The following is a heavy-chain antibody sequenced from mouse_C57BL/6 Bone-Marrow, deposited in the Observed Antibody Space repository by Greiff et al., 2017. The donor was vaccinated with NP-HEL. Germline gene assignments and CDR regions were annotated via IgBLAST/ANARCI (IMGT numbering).Heavy chain of an antibody. J-gene: IGHJ2*01. CDR1: GYAFTNYL. Sequence: QVRLQQSGAELVRPGTSVKVSCKASGYAFTNYLIEWVKQRPGQGLEWIGVINPGSGGTNYNEKFKGKATLTADKSSSTAYMQLSSLTSEYSAVYFCARDKGGYWGQGTTLTVSS. D-gene: IGHD3-3*01. V-gene: IGHV1-54*01. CDR2: INPGSGGT. CDR3: ARDKGGY.